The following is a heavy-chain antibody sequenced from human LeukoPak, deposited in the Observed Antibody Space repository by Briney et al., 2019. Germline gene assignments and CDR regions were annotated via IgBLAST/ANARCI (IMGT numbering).Heavy chain of an antibody. CDR2: IIAYNGNT. CDR3: ARGKRGMDV. CDR1: GYTFSSYD. J-gene: IGHJ6*02. V-gene: IGHV1-18*01. Sequence: ASVKVSCKTSGYTFSSYDISWVRQAPGQGLEWMGWIIAYNGNTNYAQNFQGRVTMTTETSTSTAYMEMRSLRSDDTAVYYCARGKRGMDVWGQGTTVTVSS.